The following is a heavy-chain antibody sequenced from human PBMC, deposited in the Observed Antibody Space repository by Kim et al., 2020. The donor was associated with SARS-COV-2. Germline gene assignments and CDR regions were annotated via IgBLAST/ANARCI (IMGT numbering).Heavy chain of an antibody. J-gene: IGHJ6*02. Sequence: SETLSLTCTVSGGSISSYYWSWIRQPPGKGLEWIGYIYYSGSTNYNPSLKSRVTISVDTSKNQFSLKLSSVTAADTAVYYCARDRVAAAGTHYYGMDVWGQGTTVTVSS. D-gene: IGHD6-13*01. CDR2: IYYSGST. CDR1: GGSISSYY. CDR3: ARDRVAAAGTHYYGMDV. V-gene: IGHV4-59*13.